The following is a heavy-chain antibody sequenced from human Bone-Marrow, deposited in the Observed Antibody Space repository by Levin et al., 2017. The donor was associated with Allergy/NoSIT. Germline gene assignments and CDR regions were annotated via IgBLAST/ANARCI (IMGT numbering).Heavy chain of an antibody. V-gene: IGHV4-34*01. Sequence: PSETLSLTCAVYGGSFSGYYWSWIRQPPGKGLEWIGEINHSGSTNYNPSLKSRVTISVDTSKNQFSLKLSSVTAADTAVYYCARGRPYCWSSTSCYRYWYFDLWGHGTLVTVSS. J-gene: IGHJ2*01. CDR3: ARGRPYCWSSTSCYRYWYFDL. CDR2: INHSGST. CDR1: GGSFSGYY. D-gene: IGHD2-2*01.